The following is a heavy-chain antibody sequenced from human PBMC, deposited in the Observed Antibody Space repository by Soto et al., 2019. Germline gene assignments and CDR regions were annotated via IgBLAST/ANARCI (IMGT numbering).Heavy chain of an antibody. D-gene: IGHD5-18*01. CDR2: ISYDGSNK. CDR3: AKDNGYSHTRGTDV. V-gene: IGHV3-30*18. CDR1: GFTFSSYG. J-gene: IGHJ6*02. Sequence: QVQLVESGGGVVQPGRSLRLSCAASGFTFSSYGMHWVRQAPGKGLEWVAVISYDGSNKYYADSVKGRFTISRDNSKNTLYLHINSLRAEDTAVYYCAKDNGYSHTRGTDVWGQGTTVTVSS.